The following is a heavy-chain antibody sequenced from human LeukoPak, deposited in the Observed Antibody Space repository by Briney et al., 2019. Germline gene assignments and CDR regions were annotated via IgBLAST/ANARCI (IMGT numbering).Heavy chain of an antibody. D-gene: IGHD3-22*01. CDR1: GGSISSYY. J-gene: IGHJ4*02. CDR2: IYYSGGT. CDR3: ARDFFPNLDYYDSSGHPIRGSDH. Sequence: SETLSLTCTVSGGSISSYYWSWIRQPPGKGLEWIGYIYYSGGTNYNPSLKSRVTISVDTSKNQFSLKLSSVTAADTAVYYCARDFFPNLDYYDSSGHPIRGSDHWGQGTLVTVSS. V-gene: IGHV4-59*01.